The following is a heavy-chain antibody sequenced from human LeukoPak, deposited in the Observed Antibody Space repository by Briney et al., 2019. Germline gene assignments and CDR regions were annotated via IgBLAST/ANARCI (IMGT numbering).Heavy chain of an antibody. D-gene: IGHD2-8*01. J-gene: IGHJ4*02. V-gene: IGHV3-11*04. CDR1: GFTFSNAW. Sequence: GGSLRLSCAASGFTFSNAWMSWVRQAPGKGLEWVSYISSSGGRMYYADSVKGRFSISRDNAKNSLYLQMNSLRAEDTAVYYCAREDASSFDYWGQGTLVTVSS. CDR2: ISSSGGRM. CDR3: AREDASSFDY.